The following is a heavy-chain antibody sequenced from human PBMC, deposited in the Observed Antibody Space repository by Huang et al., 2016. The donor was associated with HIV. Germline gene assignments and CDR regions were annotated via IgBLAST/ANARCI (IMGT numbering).Heavy chain of an antibody. CDR3: AKEFDILTGYYPSGSDY. Sequence: QVQLVESGGGVVQPGRSLRLSCAASGFTFSNFGLHWVRQAPGKGLELMAFISYEGSNKYYADSVKGRFTISRDNSKNTLHLQMNSLRAEDTAVYYCAKEFDILTGYYPSGSDYWGQGTLVTVSS. CDR1: GFTFSNFG. D-gene: IGHD3-9*01. V-gene: IGHV3-30*18. J-gene: IGHJ4*02. CDR2: ISYEGSNK.